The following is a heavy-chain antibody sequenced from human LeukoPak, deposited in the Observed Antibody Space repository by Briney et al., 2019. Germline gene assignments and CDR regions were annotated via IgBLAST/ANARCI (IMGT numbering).Heavy chain of an antibody. J-gene: IGHJ4*02. CDR3: ARDSTVGATTSTYFDY. CDR1: GGSISSYY. Sequence: PSETLSLTCTVSGGSISSYYWSWIRQPPGKGLEWIGYIYYSGSTNYNPSLKSRVTISVDTSKNQFSLKLSSVTAADTAVYYCARDSTVGATTSTYFDYWGQGTLVTVSS. V-gene: IGHV4-59*01. CDR2: IYYSGST. D-gene: IGHD1-26*01.